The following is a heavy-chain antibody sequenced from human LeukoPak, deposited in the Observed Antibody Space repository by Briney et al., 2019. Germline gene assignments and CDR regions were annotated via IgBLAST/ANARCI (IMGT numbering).Heavy chain of an antibody. V-gene: IGHV1-2*06. Sequence: ASVKVSCKASGYTFTGYYMHWVRQAPGQGLEWMGRINPNSGGTNYAQKFQGRVTMTRDTSISTAYMELSRLRSDDTAVYYCAIHYDSSGYFDYWGQGTLVTVSS. CDR2: INPNSGGT. CDR3: AIHYDSSGYFDY. D-gene: IGHD3-22*01. CDR1: GYTFTGYY. J-gene: IGHJ4*02.